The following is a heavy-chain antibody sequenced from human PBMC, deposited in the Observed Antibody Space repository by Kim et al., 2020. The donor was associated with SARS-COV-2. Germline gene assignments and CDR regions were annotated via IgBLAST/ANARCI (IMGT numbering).Heavy chain of an antibody. J-gene: IGHJ6*02. CDR3: ARLEHDYGDYDYYYGMDV. V-gene: IGHV3-11*04. Sequence: GGSLRLSCAASGFTFSDYYMSWIRQAPGKGLEWVSYISSSGSTIYYADSVKGRFTISRDNAKNSLYLQMNSLRAEDTAVYYCARLEHDYGDYDYYYGMDVWGQGTTVTVSS. D-gene: IGHD4-17*01. CDR1: GFTFSDYY. CDR2: ISSSGSTI.